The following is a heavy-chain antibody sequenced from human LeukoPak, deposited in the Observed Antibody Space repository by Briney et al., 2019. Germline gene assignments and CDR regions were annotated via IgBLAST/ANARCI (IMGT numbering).Heavy chain of an antibody. D-gene: IGHD3-10*01. J-gene: IGHJ6*03. CDR1: GYIFVGYY. Sequence: ASVKVSCKASGYIFVGYYIHWVRQAPGQGLEWMGWINPNNGGTNFAQKFQGRVTMTRDTSITTAYMELSRLRSDDTAIHYCARRGGELYYYYYMDVWGEGTTVTVSS. CDR3: ARRGGELYYYYYMDV. V-gene: IGHV1-2*02. CDR2: INPNNGGT.